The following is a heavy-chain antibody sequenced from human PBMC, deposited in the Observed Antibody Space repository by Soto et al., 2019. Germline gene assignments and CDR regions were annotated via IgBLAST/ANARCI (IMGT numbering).Heavy chain of an antibody. V-gene: IGHV3-23*01. J-gene: IGHJ4*02. D-gene: IGHD3-22*01. Sequence: EVQLLESGGGLVQPGGSLRLSCAASGFTFSSYAMSWVRQAPGKGLEWVSAISGSGGSTYYADSVKARFTISRDNSKNTLYLQMNSLRAEDTAVYYCAKANKYYYDSSGSSYYFDYWGQGTLVTVSS. CDR1: GFTFSSYA. CDR3: AKANKYYYDSSGSSYYFDY. CDR2: ISGSGGST.